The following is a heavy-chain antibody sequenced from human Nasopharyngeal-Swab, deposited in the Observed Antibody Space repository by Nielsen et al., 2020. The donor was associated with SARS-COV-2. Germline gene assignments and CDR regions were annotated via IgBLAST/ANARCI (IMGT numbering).Heavy chain of an antibody. CDR1: GGSISSYY. CDR3: ARDSRYYYYGMDV. J-gene: IGHJ6*02. Sequence: SETLSLTCTVSGGSISSYYWSWIRQPPGKGLEWIGSIYYSGSTNYNPSLKSRVTISVDTSKNQFSLKLSSVTAADTAVYYCARDSRYYYYGMDVWGQGTTVTVSS. V-gene: IGHV4-59*13. CDR2: IYYSGST.